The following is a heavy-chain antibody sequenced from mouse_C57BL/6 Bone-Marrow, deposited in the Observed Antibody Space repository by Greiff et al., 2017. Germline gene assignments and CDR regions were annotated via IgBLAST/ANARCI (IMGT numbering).Heavy chain of an antibody. CDR3: AREGYDGYYFYFDY. CDR2: IDPSDSYT. D-gene: IGHD2-3*01. J-gene: IGHJ2*01. V-gene: IGHV1-69*01. Sequence: QVQLQQPGAELVMPGASVKLSCKASGYTFTSYWMHWVKQRPGQGLEWIGEIDPSDSYTNYNQKFKGKSPLTVDKSSSTAYMQLSSLTSEDSAVYYCAREGYDGYYFYFDYWGQGTTLTVSS. CDR1: GYTFTSYW.